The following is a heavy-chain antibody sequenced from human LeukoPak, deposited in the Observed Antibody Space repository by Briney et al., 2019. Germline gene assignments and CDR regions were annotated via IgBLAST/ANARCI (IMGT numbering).Heavy chain of an antibody. CDR3: ARGGPYDSGSFYFDY. V-gene: IGHV4-4*07. Sequence: SETPSLTCTVSGGSISSYYWNWIRQSAGKGLEWIGRLYVSGSTNYNPSLKTRVTMSVDTSKNQISLKLSSVTAADSAVYYCARGGPYDSGSFYFDYWGQGTLVTVSS. CDR1: GGSISSYY. CDR2: LYVSGST. J-gene: IGHJ4*02. D-gene: IGHD1-26*01.